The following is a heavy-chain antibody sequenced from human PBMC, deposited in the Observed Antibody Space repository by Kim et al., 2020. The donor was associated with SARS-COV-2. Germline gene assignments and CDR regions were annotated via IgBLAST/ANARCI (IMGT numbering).Heavy chain of an antibody. V-gene: IGHV6-1*01. J-gene: IGHJ6*02. CDR1: GDSVSSNTAA. D-gene: IGHD6-25*01. CDR3: ARQYSSGWSYYYGLDV. Sequence: SQTLSLTCAISGDSVSSNTAAWNWIRQSPSRGLEWLGRTYYRSKWYNDYAVSVKSRITINPDTSKNQFTLQMNYVTPEDTAVYYCARQYSSGWSYYYGLDVWGQGTTVTVSS. CDR2: TYYRSKWYN.